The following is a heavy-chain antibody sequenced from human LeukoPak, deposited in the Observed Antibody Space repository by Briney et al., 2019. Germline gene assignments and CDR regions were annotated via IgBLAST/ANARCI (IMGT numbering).Heavy chain of an antibody. CDR3: ARDLVRDYDILTGTYCYYGMDV. V-gene: IGHV1-18*01. CDR2: ISAYNGNT. CDR1: GYTFTSYG. D-gene: IGHD3-9*01. J-gene: IGHJ6*02. Sequence: ASVKVSCKASGYTFTSYGISWVRQAPGQGLEWMGWISAYNGNTNYAQKLQGRVTMTTDTSTSTAYMELRSLRSDDTAVYYCARDLVRDYDILTGTYCYYGMDVWGQGTTVTVSS.